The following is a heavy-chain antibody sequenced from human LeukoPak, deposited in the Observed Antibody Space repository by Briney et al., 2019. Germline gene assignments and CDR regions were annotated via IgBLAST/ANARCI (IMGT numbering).Heavy chain of an antibody. CDR3: ARQSSTSLYYYGMDV. V-gene: IGHV1-18*01. D-gene: IGHD6-13*01. CDR2: ISAYNGKT. CDR1: DYTFTNYG. J-gene: IGHJ6*02. Sequence: PWASVKVSCKASDYTFTNYGISWVRQAPGQGLEWMGWISAYNGKTYYVQKFQGRVTVTTDTSTSTAYMDLRSLRSDDTAVYYCARQSSTSLYYYGMDVWGQGTTVTVSS.